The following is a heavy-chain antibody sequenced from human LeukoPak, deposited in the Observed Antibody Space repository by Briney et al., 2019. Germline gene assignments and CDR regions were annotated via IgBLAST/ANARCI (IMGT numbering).Heavy chain of an antibody. CDR3: AKDLGTYVVTATNWFDP. CDR2: ISGSGNTI. D-gene: IGHD2-2*01. CDR1: RFTFSNYD. Sequence: PGGSLRLSCAASRFTFSNYDMNWVRQAPGKGLEWVSYISGSGNTIYYADSVKGRFTISRDNSKNTLYLQMNSLRAEDTAVYYCAKDLGTYVVTATNWFDPWGQGTLVTVSS. V-gene: IGHV3-48*03. J-gene: IGHJ5*02.